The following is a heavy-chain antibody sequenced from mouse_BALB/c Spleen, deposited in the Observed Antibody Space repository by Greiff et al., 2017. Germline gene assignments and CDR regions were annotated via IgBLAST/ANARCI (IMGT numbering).Heavy chain of an antibody. J-gene: IGHJ3*01. Sequence: QVQLQQSGAELMKPGASVKISCKATGYTFSSDWIEWVKQRPGHGLEWIGEILPGSGSTNYNEKFKGKAPFTADTSSNTAYMQLSSLTSEDSAVYYCARNGAYGAWFAYGSQGTLVTVSA. CDR1: GYTFSSDW. V-gene: IGHV1-9*01. D-gene: IGHD2-13*01. CDR3: ARNGAYGAWFAY. CDR2: ILPGSGST.